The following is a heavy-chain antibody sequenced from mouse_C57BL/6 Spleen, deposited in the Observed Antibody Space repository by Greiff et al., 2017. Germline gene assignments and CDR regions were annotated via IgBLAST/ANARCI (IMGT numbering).Heavy chain of an antibody. CDR3: ARENWGGFDY. CDR2: SRNKANDYTT. CDR1: GFTFSAFY. J-gene: IGHJ2*01. Sequence: EVQVVESGGGLVQSGRSLRLSCATSGFTFSAFYMEWVRQAPGKGLEWIAASRNKANDYTTEYSASVKGRFIVSRDTSQSILYLQMNALRAEDTAIYYCARENWGGFDYWGQGTTLTVSS. V-gene: IGHV7-1*01. D-gene: IGHD4-1*01.